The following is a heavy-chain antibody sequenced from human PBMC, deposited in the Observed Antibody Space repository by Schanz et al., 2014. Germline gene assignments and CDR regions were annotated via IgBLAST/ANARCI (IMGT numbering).Heavy chain of an antibody. J-gene: IGHJ5*01. V-gene: IGHV3-11*01. D-gene: IGHD2-2*01. CDR1: GFTFSDYY. CDR2: ISDSGDST. CDR3: AKAATAAPYLASQRVGLLNADS. Sequence: QVQLVDSGGGLVKPGGSLRLSCAASGFTFSDYYMTWIRQAPGKGLEWVSDISDSGDSTHYADSVKGRFTISRDNAKISLFLQMNSLSAEDTAVYYGAKAATAAPYLASQRVGLLNADS.